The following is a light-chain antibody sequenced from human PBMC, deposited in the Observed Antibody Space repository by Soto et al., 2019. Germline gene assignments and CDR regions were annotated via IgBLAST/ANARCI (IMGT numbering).Light chain of an antibody. CDR1: QTISGY. CDR2: AAS. CDR3: QQTYTTPHA. J-gene: IGKJ2*01. Sequence: DIRMTQSPSSLFASVGDRVTITCRASQTISGYLNWYQQKLGEAPKLLIYAASNLQSGVPSRFSGSGSGTYYTLTIGSLQPEDFATYYCQQTYTTPHAFGLGTKLEMK. V-gene: IGKV1-39*01.